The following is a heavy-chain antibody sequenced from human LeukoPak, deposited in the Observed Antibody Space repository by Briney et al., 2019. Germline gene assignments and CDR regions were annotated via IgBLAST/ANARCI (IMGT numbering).Heavy chain of an antibody. V-gene: IGHV4-30-4*01. J-gene: IGHJ4*02. Sequence: SETLSLTCTVSGGSISSGDYYWGWVRQPPGKGLEWIGYIYYSGTTYHTPALKTRLTISRDTSKNQFSLRLSSVTAADTAVYYCARIKSWDWAAPGYFFDFWGQGILVTVSP. D-gene: IGHD1-26*01. CDR2: IYYSGTT. CDR1: GGSISSGDYY. CDR3: ARIKSWDWAAPGYFFDF.